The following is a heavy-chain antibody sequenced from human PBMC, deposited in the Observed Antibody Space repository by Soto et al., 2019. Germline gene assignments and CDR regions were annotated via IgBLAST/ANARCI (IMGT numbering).Heavy chain of an antibody. CDR2: IDPSDSYT. D-gene: IGHD2-15*01. V-gene: IGHV5-10-1*01. J-gene: IGHJ6*02. CDR1: GYSFTSYW. CDR3: ARQGYCSGGSCLYYYYGMDV. Sequence: PGESLTISCKGSGYSFTSYWISWVRQMPGKGLEWMGRIDPSDSYTNYSPSFQGHVTIPADKSISTAYLQWSSLKASDTAMYYCARQGYCSGGSCLYYYYGMDVWGQGTTVTVSS.